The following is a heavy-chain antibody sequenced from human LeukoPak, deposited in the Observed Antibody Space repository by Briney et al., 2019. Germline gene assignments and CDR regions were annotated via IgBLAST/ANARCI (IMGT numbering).Heavy chain of an antibody. J-gene: IGHJ5*02. D-gene: IGHD5-18*01. CDR1: GGTFSSYA. CDR3: ARARLSGYSYGTNWFDP. V-gene: IGHV1-69*13. CDR2: IIPIFGTA. Sequence: VQVSCKASGGTFSSYAISWVRQAPGQGLEWMGGIIPIFGTANYAQKFQGRVTITADESTSTAYMELSSLGSEDTAVYYCARARLSGYSYGTNWFDPWGQGTLVTVSS.